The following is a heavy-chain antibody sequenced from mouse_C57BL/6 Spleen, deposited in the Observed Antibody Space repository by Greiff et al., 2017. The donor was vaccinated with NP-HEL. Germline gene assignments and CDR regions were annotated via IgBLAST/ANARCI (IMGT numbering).Heavy chain of an antibody. J-gene: IGHJ4*01. CDR3: ANAHYYAMDY. V-gene: IGHV5-17*01. Sequence: DVKLVASGGGLVKPGGSLKLSCAASGFTFSDYGMHWVRQAPEKGLEWVAYISSGSSTIYYADTVKGRFTISRDNAKNTLFLQMTSLRSEDTAMYYCANAHYYAMDYWGQGTSVTVSS. CDR2: ISSGSSTI. CDR1: GFTFSDYG.